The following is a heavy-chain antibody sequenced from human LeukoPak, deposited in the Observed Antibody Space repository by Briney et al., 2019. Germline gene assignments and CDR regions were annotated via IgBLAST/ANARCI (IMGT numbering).Heavy chain of an antibody. CDR3: ARVPLYYYYGMDV. V-gene: IGHV1-2*02. CDR2: INPNSGGT. CDR1: GYTFTGYY. J-gene: IGHJ6*02. Sequence: ASVKVSRKASGYTFTGYYMHWVRQAPGQGLEWMGWINPNSGGTNYAQKFQGRVTMTRDTSISTAYMELSRLRSDDTAVYYCARVPLYYYYGMDVWGQGTTVTVSS.